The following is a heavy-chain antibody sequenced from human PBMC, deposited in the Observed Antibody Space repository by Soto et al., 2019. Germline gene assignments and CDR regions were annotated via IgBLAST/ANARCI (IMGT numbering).Heavy chain of an antibody. J-gene: IGHJ4*02. D-gene: IGHD1-26*01. V-gene: IGHV3-23*01. CDR2: IRGSGGST. CDR1: GFTFSSYA. CDR3: ARRGSGSYYDY. Sequence: EVQLLESGGGLVQPGGSLRLSFAASGFTFSSYAMRRVRQAPGKGLEWVSAIRGSGGSTYYADSVKGRFTISRDNSKSTPYLQMNSLRAEDTAVYYWARRGSGSYYDYWGQGTLVTVSS.